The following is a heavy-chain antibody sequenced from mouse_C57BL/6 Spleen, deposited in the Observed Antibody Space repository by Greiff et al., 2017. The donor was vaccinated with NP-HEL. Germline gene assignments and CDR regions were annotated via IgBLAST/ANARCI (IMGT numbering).Heavy chain of an antibody. CDR2: IDPSDSDT. CDR3: ARGSGYAIDY. Sequence: QVQLQQPGAELVRPGSSVKLSCKASGYTFTSYWMHWVKQRPIQGLEWIGNIDPSDSDTHYNQKFKDKATLTVDKSSSTAYMQLSSLTSEDSAVYYCARGSGYAIDYWGQGTSVTVSS. J-gene: IGHJ4*01. D-gene: IGHD3-1*01. V-gene: IGHV1-52*01. CDR1: GYTFTSYW.